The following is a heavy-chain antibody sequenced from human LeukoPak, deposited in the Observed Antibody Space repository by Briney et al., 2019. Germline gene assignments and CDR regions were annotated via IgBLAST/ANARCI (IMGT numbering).Heavy chain of an antibody. J-gene: IGHJ4*02. Sequence: SETLSLTCAVYSGSFNGYYWSWIRQFPGKGLEWIGEINDSGNTNYNPSLKSRVTLSVDTSKNQFSLRLGSVTAADTAVYYCARRMVNDADSQVSDDWGQGILVTVSS. CDR1: SGSFNGYY. CDR3: ARRMVNDADSQVSDD. V-gene: IGHV4-34*01. CDR2: INDSGNT. D-gene: IGHD4-23*01.